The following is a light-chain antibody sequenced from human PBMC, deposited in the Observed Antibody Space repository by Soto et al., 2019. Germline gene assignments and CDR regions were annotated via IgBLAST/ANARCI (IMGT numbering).Light chain of an antibody. CDR2: KAS. J-gene: IGKJ2*01. V-gene: IGKV1-5*03. CDR3: QQYKTYSRT. Sequence: DIQMTQSPSTLSASVGDRVTITCRASQSISPWLAWYQQKPGKAPKILIYKASSLESGVPSRFSGSASGTEFTLTISSLQPDDFATYYFQQYKTYSRTFGQGTKLEIK. CDR1: QSISPW.